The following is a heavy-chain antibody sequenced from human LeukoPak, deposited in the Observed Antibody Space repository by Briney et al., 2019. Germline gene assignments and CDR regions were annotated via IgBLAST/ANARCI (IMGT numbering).Heavy chain of an antibody. CDR1: GYTLTRYK. Sequence: ASVKVSCKASGYTLTRYKMHWVRQAPGQGLEWMGIINPSGGSTSHAQKFKGRITMTRDTSTSTVYMELSSLRSDDTAVYYCARDYDSSGSYWGQGTLVTVSP. D-gene: IGHD3-22*01. CDR2: INPSGGST. J-gene: IGHJ4*02. V-gene: IGHV1-46*01. CDR3: ARDYDSSGSY.